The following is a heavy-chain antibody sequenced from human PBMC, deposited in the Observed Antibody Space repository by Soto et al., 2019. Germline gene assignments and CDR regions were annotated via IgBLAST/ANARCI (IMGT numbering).Heavy chain of an antibody. CDR2: ISSSSSYI. D-gene: IGHD3-3*01. CDR3: ARGHRLEWLLEDYYYYYGMDV. Sequence: GGSLRLSCAASGFTFSSYSMNWVRQAPGKGLEWVSSISSSSSYIYYADSVKGRFTISRDNAKNSLYLQMNSLRAEDTAVYYCARGHRLEWLLEDYYYYYGMDVWGQRTTVTVSS. J-gene: IGHJ6*02. V-gene: IGHV3-21*01. CDR1: GFTFSSYS.